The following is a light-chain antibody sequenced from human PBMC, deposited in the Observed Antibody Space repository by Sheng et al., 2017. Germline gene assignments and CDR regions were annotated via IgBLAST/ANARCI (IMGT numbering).Light chain of an antibody. CDR1: QSVRSN. V-gene: IGKV3-15*01. CDR3: QQYNNWPRT. Sequence: EIVMTQSPATLSVSPGERATLSCRASQSVRSNLGWYQQKRGQAPRLLIYGASTRATGIPARFSGSGSGTEFTLTISSLQSEDFAVYYCQQYNNWPRTFGQGTKVEIK. J-gene: IGKJ1*01. CDR2: GAS.